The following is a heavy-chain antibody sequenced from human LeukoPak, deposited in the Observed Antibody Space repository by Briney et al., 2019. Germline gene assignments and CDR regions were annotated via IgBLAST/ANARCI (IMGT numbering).Heavy chain of an antibody. D-gene: IGHD3-10*01. CDR2: IRYYGSNK. J-gene: IGHJ5*02. V-gene: IGHV3-30*02. CDR1: GFTFSSYG. Sequence: GGSLRLSCAASGFTFSSYGMHWVRQAPGKGLEGVAFIRYYGSNKYYADSVKGRFTISRDNSKNTLYLQMNSLRAEDTAVYYCAHSGYPGWFDPWGQGTLVTVSS. CDR3: AHSGYPGWFDP.